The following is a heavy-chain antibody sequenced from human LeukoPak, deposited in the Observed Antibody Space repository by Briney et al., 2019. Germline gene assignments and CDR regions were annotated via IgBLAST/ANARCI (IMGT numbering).Heavy chain of an antibody. J-gene: IGHJ4*02. CDR3: AKDRLSGGGVTGTTSGSLGY. CDR2: ISGSGGGT. V-gene: IGHV3-23*01. Sequence: GGSLRLSCAASGFTFSSSAMSWVRQAPGKGLEWVSAISGSGGGTYYADSVKGRFTISRDNSKNTLSLQMNSLRAEDTALYYCAKDRLSGGGVTGTTSGSLGYWGQGTLVTVSS. CDR1: GFTFSSSA. D-gene: IGHD1-7*01.